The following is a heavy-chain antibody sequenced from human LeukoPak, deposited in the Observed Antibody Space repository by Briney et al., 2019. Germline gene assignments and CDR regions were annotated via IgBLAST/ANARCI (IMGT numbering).Heavy chain of an antibody. D-gene: IGHD3-10*01. CDR3: ARDRAVTMVRGAYGAFDI. J-gene: IGHJ3*02. Sequence: ASVKVSCKASGGTFSSYAISWVRQAPGQGLEWMGGIIPIFGTANYAQKFQGRVTITADKSTSTAYMELSSLRSDDTAVYYCARDRAVTMVRGAYGAFDIWGQGTKVTVSS. CDR1: GGTFSSYA. V-gene: IGHV1-69*06. CDR2: IIPIFGTA.